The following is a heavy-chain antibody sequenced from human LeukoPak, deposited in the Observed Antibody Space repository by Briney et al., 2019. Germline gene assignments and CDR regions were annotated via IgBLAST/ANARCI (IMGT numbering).Heavy chain of an antibody. CDR2: INPSGGST. CDR1: GYTFTSYY. V-gene: IGHV1-46*01. J-gene: IGHJ4*02. CDR3: ARVDPVEELGFDY. D-gene: IGHD3-10*01. Sequence: ASVKDSCKASGYTFTSYYMHWVRQAPGQGLEWMGIINPSGGSTSYAQKFQGRVTMTRDMSTSTVYMELSSLRSEDTAVYYCARVDPVEELGFDYWGQGTLVTVSS.